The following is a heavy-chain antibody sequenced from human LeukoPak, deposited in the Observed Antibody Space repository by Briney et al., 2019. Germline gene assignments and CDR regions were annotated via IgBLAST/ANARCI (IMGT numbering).Heavy chain of an antibody. Sequence: PSETLSLTCTVSSGSINSYYWSWIRRPPGKGLEWIGYIYHSGSTYYNPSLKSRVTISVDRSKNQFSLKLSSVTAADTAVYYCARSPGDYYYYGMDVWGQGTTVTVSS. CDR2: IYHSGST. J-gene: IGHJ6*02. CDR1: SGSINSYY. CDR3: ARSPGDYYYYGMDV. V-gene: IGHV4-59*12.